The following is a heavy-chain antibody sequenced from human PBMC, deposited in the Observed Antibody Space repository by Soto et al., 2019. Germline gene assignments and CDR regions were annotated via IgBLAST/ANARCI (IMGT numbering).Heavy chain of an antibody. CDR3: ARGGHSSGWYTGY. Sequence: GASVKVSCKASGYTFTGYYMHWVRQAPGQGLEWMGWINPNSGGTNYAQKFQGWVTMTRDTSISTAYMELSRLRSGDTAVYYCARGGHSSGWYTGYWGQGTLVTVSS. J-gene: IGHJ4*02. CDR2: INPNSGGT. D-gene: IGHD6-19*01. V-gene: IGHV1-2*04. CDR1: GYTFTGYY.